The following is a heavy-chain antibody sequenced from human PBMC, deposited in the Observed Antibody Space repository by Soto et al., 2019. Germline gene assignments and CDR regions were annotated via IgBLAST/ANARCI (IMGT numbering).Heavy chain of an antibody. Sequence: LSLTCTVSGGSISGGSYYWSWIRQPPGKGLEWIGYIYDSGSTYYNPSLKSRLTISRDTSKNQFSLELSSVTAADTAVYYCARGGYYYDSSAAFDIWGQGTMVTVSS. D-gene: IGHD3-22*01. CDR2: IYDSGST. J-gene: IGHJ3*02. V-gene: IGHV4-30-4*08. CDR3: ARGGYYYDSSAAFDI. CDR1: GGSISGGSYY.